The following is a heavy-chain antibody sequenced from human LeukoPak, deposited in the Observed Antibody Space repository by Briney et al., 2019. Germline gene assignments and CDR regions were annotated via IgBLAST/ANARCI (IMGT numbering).Heavy chain of an antibody. CDR3: ARSLGWLLAGY. Sequence: ASVKVSCKASGYTFTSYNMHWVRQAPGQGLEWMGIINPSDSSTTYAQNFRGRVTMTRDTSTSTLYMELSSLRSEDTAVYYCARSLGWLLAGYWGQGTLVTVSS. J-gene: IGHJ4*02. V-gene: IGHV1-46*01. D-gene: IGHD2-15*01. CDR1: GYTFTSYN. CDR2: INPSDSST.